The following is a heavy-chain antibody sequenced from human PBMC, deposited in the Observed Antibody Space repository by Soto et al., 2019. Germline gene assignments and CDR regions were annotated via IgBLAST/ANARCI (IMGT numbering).Heavy chain of an antibody. J-gene: IGHJ3*02. CDR3: AAYGEAFDI. Sequence: EVQLVESGGGLVQPGRSLRLSCAASGFTFDDYAMHWVRQAPGKGLEWVSGISWNSGSIGYADSVKGRFTISRDNAKNSLYLQMDSLRAEDTALYFCAAYGEAFDIWGQGTMDTVSS. V-gene: IGHV3-9*01. CDR2: ISWNSGSI. D-gene: IGHD4-17*01. CDR1: GFTFDDYA.